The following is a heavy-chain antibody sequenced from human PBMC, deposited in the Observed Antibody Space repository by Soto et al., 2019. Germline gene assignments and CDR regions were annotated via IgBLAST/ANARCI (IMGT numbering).Heavy chain of an antibody. CDR1: GGTFSSYA. V-gene: IGHV1-69*12. J-gene: IGHJ6*02. CDR3: AYCSGGSCYEADYYYGMDV. CDR2: IIPIFGTA. Sequence: QVQLLQSGAEVKKPGSSVKVSCKASGGTFSSYAISWVRQAPGQGLEWMGGIIPIFGTANYAQKFQGRVTITADESTSTAYMELSSLRSEDTAVYYCAYCSGGSCYEADYYYGMDVWGQGTTVTVSS. D-gene: IGHD2-15*01.